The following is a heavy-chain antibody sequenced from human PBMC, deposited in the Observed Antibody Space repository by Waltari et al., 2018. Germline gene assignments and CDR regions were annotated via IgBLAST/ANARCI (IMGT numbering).Heavy chain of an antibody. Sequence: QVQLVQSGSELKKPGASVKVYCKTSGYIVARAPMNWFRQAPGQGLEWMGWVKTTTASPTSAQGFTGCFVFSLDTSVTTAYLQITSLEAEDTAVYYCARSSDLGYCSGGKCYYAFDVWGQGTKVTVSS. CDR3: ARSSDLGYCSGGKCYYAFDV. D-gene: IGHD2-15*01. J-gene: IGHJ3*01. CDR2: VKTTTASP. CDR1: GYIVARAP. V-gene: IGHV7-4-1*02.